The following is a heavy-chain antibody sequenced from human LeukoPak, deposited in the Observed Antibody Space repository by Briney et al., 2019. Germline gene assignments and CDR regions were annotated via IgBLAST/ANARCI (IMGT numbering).Heavy chain of an antibody. CDR1: GGSFSGYY. CDR2: INHSGST. Sequence: RASETLSLTCAVYGGSFSGYYWSWIRQPPGKGLEWIGEINHSGSTNYNPSLKSRVTISVDTSKNQFSLKLSSVTAADTAVYYCARGLRGGYYGSGGYYNGRGWFDPWGQGTLVTVSS. V-gene: IGHV4-34*01. CDR3: ARGLRGGYYGSGGYYNGRGWFDP. D-gene: IGHD3-10*01. J-gene: IGHJ5*02.